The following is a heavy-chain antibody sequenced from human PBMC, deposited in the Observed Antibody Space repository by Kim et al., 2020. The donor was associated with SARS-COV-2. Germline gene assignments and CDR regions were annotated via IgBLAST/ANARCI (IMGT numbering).Heavy chain of an antibody. CDR3: ARDTTVVTPRGGQVSAFDI. CDR1: GGTFSSYA. J-gene: IGHJ3*02. Sequence: SVKVSCKASGGTFSSYAISWVRQAPGQGLEWMGGIIPIFGTANYAQKFQGRVTITADESTSTAYMELSSLRSEDTAVYYCARDTTVVTPRGGQVSAFDIWGQGTMVTVSS. CDR2: IIPIFGTA. D-gene: IGHD4-17*01. V-gene: IGHV1-69*13.